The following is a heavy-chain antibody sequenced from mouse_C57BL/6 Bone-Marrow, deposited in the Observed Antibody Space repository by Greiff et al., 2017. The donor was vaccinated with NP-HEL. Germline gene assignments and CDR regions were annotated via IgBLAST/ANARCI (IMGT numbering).Heavy chain of an antibody. D-gene: IGHD4-1*01. Sequence: VQLQQPGAELVKPGASVKLSCKASGYTFTSYWMQWVKQRPGQGLEWIGEIDPSDSYTNYNQKLKGKAPLTVDTSSSTAYMQRSSLTSEDSAVYYCARNWDIDYWGQGTTLTVSS. CDR3: ARNWDIDY. CDR2: IDPSDSYT. V-gene: IGHV1-50*01. CDR1: GYTFTSYW. J-gene: IGHJ2*01.